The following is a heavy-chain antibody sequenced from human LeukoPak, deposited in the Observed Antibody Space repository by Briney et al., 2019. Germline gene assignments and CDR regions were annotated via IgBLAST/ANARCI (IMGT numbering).Heavy chain of an antibody. J-gene: IGHJ4*02. D-gene: IGHD1-26*01. CDR1: GFTFSSYS. CDR2: ISSSSSYI. V-gene: IGHV3-21*01. Sequence: GGSLRLSGAASGFTFSSYSMNWVRQAPGKGLEWVSSISSSSSYIYYADSVKGRFTISRDNAKNSLYLQMNSLRAEDTAVYYCAREYSGSYSAFDYWGQGTLVTVSS. CDR3: AREYSGSYSAFDY.